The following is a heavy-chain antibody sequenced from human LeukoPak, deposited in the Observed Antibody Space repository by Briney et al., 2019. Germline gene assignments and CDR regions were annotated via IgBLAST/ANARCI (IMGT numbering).Heavy chain of an antibody. Sequence: SQTLSLTCTVSGGSISSGSYYWSWIRQPAGKGLEWIGRIYTSGSINYNPSLKSRVTISVDTSKNQFSLKLSPVTAADTAVYYCARGDYGGNSGVFDYWGQGTLVTVSS. V-gene: IGHV4-61*02. CDR2: IYTSGSI. J-gene: IGHJ4*02. D-gene: IGHD4-23*01. CDR1: GGSISSGSYY. CDR3: ARGDYGGNSGVFDY.